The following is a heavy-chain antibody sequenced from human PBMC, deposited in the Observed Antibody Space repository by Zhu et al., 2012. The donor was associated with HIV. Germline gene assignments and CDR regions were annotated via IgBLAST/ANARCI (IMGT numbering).Heavy chain of an antibody. J-gene: IGHJ5*02. Sequence: QVQLQESGPGLVKPSETLSLTCTVSGGSISSHYWSWIRQPPGKGLEWIGYIYYSGSTNYNPSLKSRVTISVDTSKNQFSLKLSSVTAADTAVYYCARDQGYYGSGSYYKTTHNWFDPWGQGTLVTVSS. V-gene: IGHV4-59*11. D-gene: IGHD3-10*01. CDR3: ARDQGYYGSGSYYKTTHNWFDP. CDR2: IYYSGST. CDR1: GGSISSHY.